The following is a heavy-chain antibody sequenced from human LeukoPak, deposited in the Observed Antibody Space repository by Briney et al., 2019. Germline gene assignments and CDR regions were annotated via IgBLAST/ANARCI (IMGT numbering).Heavy chain of an antibody. Sequence: SETLSLTCAVYGGSFSGYYWSWIRQPPGKGLEWIGEINHSGSTNHNPSLKSRVTMSVDTSKNQFSLKLSSVTAADTAVYYCARSSSYYYDSSGYYSHDYWGQGTLVTVSS. J-gene: IGHJ4*02. D-gene: IGHD3-22*01. CDR2: INHSGST. CDR3: ARSSSYYYDSSGYYSHDY. CDR1: GGSFSGYY. V-gene: IGHV4-34*01.